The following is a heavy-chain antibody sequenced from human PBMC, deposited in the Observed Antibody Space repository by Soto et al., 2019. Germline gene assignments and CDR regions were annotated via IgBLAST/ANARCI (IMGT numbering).Heavy chain of an antibody. V-gene: IGHV3-23*01. CDR3: AKRRGAGGHFDY. Sequence: PGGSLRLSCAASGFPFSSYAMGWVRQRPGKGLEWVAVVSIGGSTHYADSVRGRFTISRDNSKNTLSLQMNSLTAEDTAVYFCAKRRGAGGHFDYWGQGALVTVSS. CDR2: VSIGGST. D-gene: IGHD2-15*01. CDR1: GFPFSSYA. J-gene: IGHJ4*02.